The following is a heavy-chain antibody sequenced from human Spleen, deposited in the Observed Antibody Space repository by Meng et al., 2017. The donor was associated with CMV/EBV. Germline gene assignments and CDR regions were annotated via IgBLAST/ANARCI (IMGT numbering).Heavy chain of an antibody. Sequence: QLQLQESGPGLVKPSEILSPTCTVSGGSISSSSYYWGWIRQPPGKGLEWIGSIYYSGSTYYNPSLKSRVTISVDTSKNQFSLKLSSVTAADTAVYYCASYGDYDRYYFDYWGQGTLVTVSS. V-gene: IGHV4-39*07. CDR1: GGSISSSSYY. CDR2: IYYSGST. J-gene: IGHJ4*02. CDR3: ASYGDYDRYYFDY. D-gene: IGHD4-17*01.